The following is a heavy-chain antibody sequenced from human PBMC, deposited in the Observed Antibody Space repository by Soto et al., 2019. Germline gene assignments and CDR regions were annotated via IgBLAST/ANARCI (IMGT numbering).Heavy chain of an antibody. J-gene: IGHJ5*02. V-gene: IGHV4-4*02. CDR1: GGSISSGW. D-gene: IGHD2-2*01. CDR2: ILYSGTT. Sequence: QVQLQESGPGLVKPSGTLSLTCAVSGGSISSGWWTWVRQPPGKGLGWIGEILYSGTTNYNSSLNSRVTISIDNSKKQFSLILSSVTAADTAVYYCSSRITDAPTWGQGTLVTVSS. CDR3: SSRITDAPT.